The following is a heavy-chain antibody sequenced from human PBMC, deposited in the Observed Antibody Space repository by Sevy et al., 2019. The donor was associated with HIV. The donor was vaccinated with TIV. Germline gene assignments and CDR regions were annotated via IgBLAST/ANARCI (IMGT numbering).Heavy chain of an antibody. CDR1: GFTFSSYS. D-gene: IGHD1-26*01. J-gene: IGHJ4*02. V-gene: IGHV3-21*06. CDR3: ATGPPDGSYDYFDY. CDR2: ISGSSNYL. Sequence: GGSLRLSCAASGFTFSSYSMNWVRQAPGKGLESVSSISGSSNYLYYAESLKGRFIISRDNAKNTLYLQMNSLRADDTAVYYCATGPPDGSYDYFDYWGQGTLVTVSS.